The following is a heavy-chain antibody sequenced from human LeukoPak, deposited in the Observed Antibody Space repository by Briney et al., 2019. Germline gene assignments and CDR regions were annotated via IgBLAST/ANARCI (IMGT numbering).Heavy chain of an antibody. D-gene: IGHD6-19*01. CDR1: GGSISSYY. V-gene: IGHV4-59*01. CDR3: ARDQSSVFDY. J-gene: IGHJ4*02. Sequence: SETLSPTCTVSGGSISSYYWSWIRQPPGKGLEWIGYIYYSGSTNYNPSLKSRVTISVDTSKNQFSLKLSSVTAADTAVYYCARDQSSVFDYWGQGTLVTVSS. CDR2: IYYSGST.